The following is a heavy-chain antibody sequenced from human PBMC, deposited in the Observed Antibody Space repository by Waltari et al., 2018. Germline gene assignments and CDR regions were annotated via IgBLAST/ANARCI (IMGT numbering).Heavy chain of an antibody. V-gene: IGHV3-74*01. CDR2: RKGEGGRT. J-gene: IGHJ2*01. CDR3: ARGAGRTTVTPGWRYFDL. D-gene: IGHD4-17*01. Sequence: EVQLVESGGGLVQPGGSLRLSCAASGFTPSMYWMPWVRHAPGKGLGRVSRRKGEGGRTSEADSVKGPYTTAKEHADNTAYLQMSSRRAEATAVCSGARGAGRTTVTPGWRYFDLWGRGTLVPGSS. CDR1: GFTPSMYW.